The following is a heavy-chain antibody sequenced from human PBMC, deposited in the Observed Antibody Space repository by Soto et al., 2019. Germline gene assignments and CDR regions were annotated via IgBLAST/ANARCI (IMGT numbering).Heavy chain of an antibody. J-gene: IGHJ4*02. CDR2: ISSSSSYI. V-gene: IGHV3-21*01. CDR3: ARDLAWELLPYYFDY. CDR1: GFTFSSYS. Sequence: GGSLRLSCAASGFTFSSYSMNWVRQAPGKGLEWVSSISSSSSYIYYADSVKGRFTISRDNAKNSLYLQMNSLRAEDTAVYYCARDLAWELLPYYFDYWGQGTLVTVSS. D-gene: IGHD1-26*01.